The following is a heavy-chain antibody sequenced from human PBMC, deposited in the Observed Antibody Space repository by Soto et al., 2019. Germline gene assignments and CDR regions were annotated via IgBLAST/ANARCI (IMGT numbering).Heavy chain of an antibody. V-gene: IGHV3-30-3*01. CDR1: GFTFSSFA. D-gene: IGHD6-19*01. CDR3: ARVEQWLYIAKF. CDR2: ISDNGSNK. J-gene: IGHJ4*02. Sequence: LRLSCAASGFTFSSFAMHWVRQAPGKGLEWVAVISDNGSNKYYADSVKGRFTISRDNSKNTLYLQMNSLRGDDTAVYSCARVEQWLYIAKFWGQGTLVTVSS.